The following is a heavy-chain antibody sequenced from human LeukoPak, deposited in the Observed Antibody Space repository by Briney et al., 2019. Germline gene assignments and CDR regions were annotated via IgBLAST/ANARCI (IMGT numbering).Heavy chain of an antibody. D-gene: IGHD3-16*01. CDR3: SRRASLRSPYDY. V-gene: IGHV4-39*01. CDR2: FYYSGST. CDR1: GGSISLSIYS. J-gene: IGHJ4*02. Sequence: PSETLSLTCTVSGGSISLSIYSWGWIRQPPGKGLEWIGSFYYSGSTYYSPSLKSRVTISVDTSKNQFSLNLSSATAADTAVYYCSRRASLRSPYDYWGQGTLVTVSS.